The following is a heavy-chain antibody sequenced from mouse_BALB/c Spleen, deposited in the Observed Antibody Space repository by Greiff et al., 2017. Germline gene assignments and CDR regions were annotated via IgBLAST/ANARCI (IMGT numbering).Heavy chain of an antibody. CDR2: INPSSGYT. CDR3: ARGEYYGSSPY. CDR1: GYTFTSYT. J-gene: IGHJ3*01. V-gene: IGHV1-4*02. D-gene: IGHD1-1*01. Sequence: VQLQQSAAELARPGASVKMSCKASGYTFTSYTMHWVKQRPGQGLEWIGYINPSSGYTEYNQKFKDKTTLTADKSSSTAYMQLSSLTSEDSAVYYCARGEYYGSSPYWGQGTLVTVSA.